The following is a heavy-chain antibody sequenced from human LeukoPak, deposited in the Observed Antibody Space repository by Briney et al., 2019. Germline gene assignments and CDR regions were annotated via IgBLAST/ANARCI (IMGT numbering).Heavy chain of an antibody. D-gene: IGHD6-19*01. Sequence: SETLSLTCTVSGGSISSHFWSWIRQPPGKGLEWIGSIYNSGTTNYNPSLESRVTISVDTSKNQLSPQLTSVTAADTAVYYCTKATQWLAFDYWGRGTLVAVSS. CDR2: IYNSGTT. V-gene: IGHV4-59*11. CDR1: GGSISSHF. J-gene: IGHJ4*02. CDR3: TKATQWLAFDY.